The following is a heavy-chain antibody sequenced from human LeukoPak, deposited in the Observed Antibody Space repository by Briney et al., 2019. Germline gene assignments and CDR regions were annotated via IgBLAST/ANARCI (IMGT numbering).Heavy chain of an antibody. CDR2: IYHNGST. CDR3: ARHVRELLWFGELRYWFDP. J-gene: IGHJ5*02. V-gene: IGHV4-4*02. Sequence: MSSGTLSLTCAVSGGSISSSNWWSWVRQPPGKGLEWIGEIYHNGSTNYNPSLKSRVTILVDKSKNQFSLKLSSVTAADTAVYYCARHVRELLWFGELRYWFDPWGQGTLVTVSS. D-gene: IGHD3-10*01. CDR1: GGSISSSNW.